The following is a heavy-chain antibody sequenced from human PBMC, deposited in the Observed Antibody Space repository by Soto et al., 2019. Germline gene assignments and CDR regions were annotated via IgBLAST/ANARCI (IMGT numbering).Heavy chain of an antibody. J-gene: IGHJ4*02. D-gene: IGHD3-10*01. V-gene: IGHV6-1*01. Sequence: SQTLSLTCAISGDSVSSNTTAWNWIRQSPSRGLEWLGRTYYDSKWYTDYAESVKGRMTINADTSKNHFSLNLKSVTPEDTALYYCAGNYYGSGSYYSSFDYWGQGTLVTVSS. CDR2: TYYDSKWYT. CDR1: GDSVSSNTTA. CDR3: AGNYYGSGSYYSSFDY.